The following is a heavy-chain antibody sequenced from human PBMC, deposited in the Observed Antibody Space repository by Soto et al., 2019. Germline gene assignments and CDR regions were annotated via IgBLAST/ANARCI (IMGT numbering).Heavy chain of an antibody. V-gene: IGHV3-33*05. D-gene: IGHD2-2*01. J-gene: IGHJ5*02. CDR3: ATTRVPFYPGPNWFDP. Sequence: QVQLVESGGGVVQPGGSLRLSCTASGFTLSTCDMHWVRRAPGKGLEWVAIMAYDGSVRYYGDSVKGRFTISRDTSKNTVYLQMKRLRGGDTAVYYCATTRVPFYPGPNWFDPWGEGTQVTVSS. CDR2: MAYDGSVR. CDR1: GFTLSTCD.